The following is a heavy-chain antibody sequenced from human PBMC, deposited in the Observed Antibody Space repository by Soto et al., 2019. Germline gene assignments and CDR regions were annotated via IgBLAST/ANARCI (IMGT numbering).Heavy chain of an antibody. CDR1: GGSISSGGYY. D-gene: IGHD5-12*01. Sequence: ASETLSLTCTVSGGSISSGGYYWSWIRQHPGKGLEWIGYIYYSGSTYYNPSLKSRVTISVDTSKNQFSLKLSSVTAADTAVYYCARGGLGATFDYWGQGTLVTVSS. CDR2: IYYSGST. CDR3: ARGGLGATFDY. V-gene: IGHV4-31*03. J-gene: IGHJ4*02.